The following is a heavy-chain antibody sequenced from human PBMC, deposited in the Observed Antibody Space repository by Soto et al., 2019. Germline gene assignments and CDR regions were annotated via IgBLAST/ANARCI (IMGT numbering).Heavy chain of an antibody. Sequence: QVQLQESGPGLVKPSETLSLTCTVSGGSISHYYWSWIRQPPGKGLEWIGYIYYSGSANYNPSLKSRVIISVDTSKTQFSLKLSSVSAADTAVYFCARGGSSWSGAWYFDLWGRGTLVTVSS. CDR2: IYYSGSA. CDR1: GGSISHYY. V-gene: IGHV4-59*01. J-gene: IGHJ2*01. CDR3: ARGGSSWSGAWYFDL. D-gene: IGHD6-13*01.